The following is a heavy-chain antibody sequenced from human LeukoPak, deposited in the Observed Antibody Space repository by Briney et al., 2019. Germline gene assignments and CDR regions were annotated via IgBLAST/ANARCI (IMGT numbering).Heavy chain of an antibody. CDR3: VRDYTYGSGAPYYDALDI. V-gene: IGHV3-7*01. Sequence: PGGSLRLSCAASGFTVSSNYMSWVRQAPGKGLEWVANIKPDESEINYADSVKGRATISRDSAKNSVFLQVNSLRAEDTAVYYCVRDYTYGSGAPYYDALDIWGRGTMVTVSS. J-gene: IGHJ3*02. CDR1: GFTVSSNY. CDR2: IKPDESEI. D-gene: IGHD5-18*01.